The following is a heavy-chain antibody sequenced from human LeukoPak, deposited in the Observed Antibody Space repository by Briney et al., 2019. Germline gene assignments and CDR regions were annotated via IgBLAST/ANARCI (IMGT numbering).Heavy chain of an antibody. CDR2: IKQDGSDK. D-gene: IGHD2-21*01. CDR3: ARDPDCGARGCYPPFDY. J-gene: IGHJ4*02. Sequence: GGSLRLSCAASGFTFCSNWMSWVRQAPGKGLEWVANIKQDGSDKYYMDSVKGRFTISRYNAKNSLSLQMNSLRVEDTAVYYCARDPDCGARGCYPPFDYWGQGVRVTVSS. V-gene: IGHV3-7*01. CDR1: GFTFCSNW.